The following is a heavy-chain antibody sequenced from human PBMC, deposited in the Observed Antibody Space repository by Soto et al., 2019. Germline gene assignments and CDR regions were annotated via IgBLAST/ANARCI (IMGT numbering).Heavy chain of an antibody. CDR1: GFTFSLYA. D-gene: IGHD2-15*01. CDR3: AKDVTPDSRCDIDY. J-gene: IGHJ4*02. CDR2: IIGAGAP. V-gene: IGHV3-23*01. Sequence: EVQLLESGGGLVQPGGSLRLSCAASGFTFSLYAMNWVRQAPGKGLEWVAGIIGAGAPYYADPVKGRFAISRANSKNTLYLQINSLRDEDTALYFCAKDVTPDSRCDIDYCGQGTVVTVCS.